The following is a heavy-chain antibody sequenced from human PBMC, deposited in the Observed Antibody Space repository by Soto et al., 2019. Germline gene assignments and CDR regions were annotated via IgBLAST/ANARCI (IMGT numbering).Heavy chain of an antibody. D-gene: IGHD2-15*01. CDR1: GFTVSSNY. Sequence: GGSLRLSCAASGFTVSSNYMSWVRQAPRKGLEWVSVIYSAAGGGRTYYADSVKGRFTISRDNSKNTLYLQMNSLRAEDTAVYYCARDDPQVVAGFDYWGQGTLVTVSS. J-gene: IGHJ4*02. CDR3: ARDDPQVVAGFDY. V-gene: IGHV3-53*01. CDR2: IYSAAGGGRT.